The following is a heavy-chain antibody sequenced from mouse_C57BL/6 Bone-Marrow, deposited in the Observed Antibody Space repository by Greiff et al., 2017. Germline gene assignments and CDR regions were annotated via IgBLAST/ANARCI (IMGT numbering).Heavy chain of an antibody. CDR2: IDPENGDT. Sequence: EVKLVESGAELVRPGASVKLSCTASGFNIKDDYTHWVKQRPEQGLEWIGWIDPENGDTEYASKFQGKATITADTSSNTAYLQLSSLTSEDTAVYYCTPLAWFAYWGQGTLVTVSA. V-gene: IGHV14-4*01. CDR3: TPLAWFAY. CDR1: GFNIKDDY. J-gene: IGHJ3*01.